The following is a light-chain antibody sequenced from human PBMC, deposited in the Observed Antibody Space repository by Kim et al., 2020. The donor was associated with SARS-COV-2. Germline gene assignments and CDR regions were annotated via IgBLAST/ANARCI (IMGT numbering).Light chain of an antibody. V-gene: IGKV3-11*01. Sequence: SLSPGESAALSCRASESVSTYVAWFQQKPGQAPRLLIYDASSRATGIPARFSGSGSGTEFTLTISSLEPEDFAVYYCQQRNNWLTFGGGTKVEIK. CDR2: DAS. J-gene: IGKJ4*01. CDR1: ESVSTY. CDR3: QQRNNWLT.